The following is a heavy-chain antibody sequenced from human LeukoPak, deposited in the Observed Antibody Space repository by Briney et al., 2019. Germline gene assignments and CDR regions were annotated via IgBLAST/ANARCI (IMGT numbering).Heavy chain of an antibody. CDR3: AMTTKRWLQRKFDY. V-gene: IGHV4-34*01. D-gene: IGHD5-24*01. Sequence: SETLSLTCAVYGGSFSGYYWSWIRQPPGKGLEWIGEINHSGSTNYNPSLKSRVTISVDTSKNQFSLKLSSVTAADTAVYYCAMTTKRWLQRKFDYWGQGTLVAVSS. CDR2: INHSGST. J-gene: IGHJ4*02. CDR1: GGSFSGYY.